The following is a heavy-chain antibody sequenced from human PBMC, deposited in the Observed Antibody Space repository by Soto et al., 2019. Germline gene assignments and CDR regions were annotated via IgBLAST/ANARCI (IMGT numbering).Heavy chain of an antibody. J-gene: IGHJ5*02. V-gene: IGHV4-59*12. D-gene: IGHD3-22*01. CDR1: GGSISGYH. CDR2: FHNSGST. CDR3: ARANRPITMTYLNWFDP. Sequence: SETLSLTCSISGGSISGYHLNWIRQTPGKGLEWIGYFHNSGSTNYNPSLKSRVTISVDRSKNRFSLNLNSVTAADTAVYYCARANRPITMTYLNWFDPWGQGTLVTVSS.